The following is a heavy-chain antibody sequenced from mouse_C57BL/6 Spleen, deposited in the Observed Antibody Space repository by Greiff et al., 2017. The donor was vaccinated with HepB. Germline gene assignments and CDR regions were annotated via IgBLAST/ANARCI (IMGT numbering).Heavy chain of an antibody. CDR1: GFSLTSYG. J-gene: IGHJ3*01. V-gene: IGHV2-2*01. D-gene: IGHD2-3*01. CDR2: IWSGGST. Sequence: VKLQQSGPGLVQPSQSLSITCTVSGFSLTSYGVHWVRQSPGKGLEWLGVIWSGGSTDYNAAFISRLSISKDNSKSQVFFKMNSLQADDTAIYYCASDGYLREVGFAYWGQGTLVTVSA. CDR3: ASDGYLREVGFAY.